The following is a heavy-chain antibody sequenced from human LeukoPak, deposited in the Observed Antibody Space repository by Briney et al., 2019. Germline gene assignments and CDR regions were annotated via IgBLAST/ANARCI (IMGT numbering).Heavy chain of an antibody. V-gene: IGHV1-3*01. D-gene: IGHD4-23*01. CDR3: ARTQGVYYGGNFGAFDI. J-gene: IGHJ3*02. CDR2: INAGIGNT. CDR1: GYTFTNYA. Sequence: ASVKVSCKASGYTFTNYAIHWVRQAPGQRLEWMGWINAGIGNTKYSQKFQDRVPITRDTSASTAYMELSSLRSEDTSVYYCARTQGVYYGGNFGAFDIWGQGTMVTVSS.